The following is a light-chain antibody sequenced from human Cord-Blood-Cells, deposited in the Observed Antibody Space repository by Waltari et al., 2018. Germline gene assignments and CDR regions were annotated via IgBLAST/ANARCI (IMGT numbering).Light chain of an antibody. J-gene: IGKJ1*01. CDR3: QQRSNWPWT. CDR1: QSVSSY. CDR2: DAS. Sequence: EIVLTQSPATLSLSPGERATLSCRACQSVSSYLAWYQQKPGQAPRLLIYDASNRATGIPARFSGSGSGTDVTLTISSLEPEDFAVYYCQQRSNWPWTFGQGTKVEIK. V-gene: IGKV3-11*01.